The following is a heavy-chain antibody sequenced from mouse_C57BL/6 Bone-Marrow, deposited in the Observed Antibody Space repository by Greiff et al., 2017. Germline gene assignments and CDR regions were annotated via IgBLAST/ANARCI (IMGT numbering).Heavy chain of an antibody. CDR2: IDPSDSET. J-gene: IGHJ3*01. CDR1: GYTFTSYW. CDR3: ASSAY. V-gene: IGHV1-52*01. Sequence: QVQLQQPGAELVRPGSSVKLSCKASGYTFTSYWLHWVKQRPIQGLEWIGNIDPSDSETQYNQNFKDKATLTVYKSSSTAYMQRSSLTSEDSAVYYCASSAYWGQETLVTVSA.